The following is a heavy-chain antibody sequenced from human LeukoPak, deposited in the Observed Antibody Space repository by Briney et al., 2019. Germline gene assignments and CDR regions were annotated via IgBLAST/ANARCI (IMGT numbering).Heavy chain of an antibody. CDR3: ARDKDTSSCLDY. Sequence: SKTLSLTCTVSGGSISSYYWSWIRQPPGKGLEWIGYIYYSGSTKYNPSLKSRVTISVDTSKNQFSLKLSSVTAADTAVYYCARDKDTSSCLDYWGQGTLVTVSS. J-gene: IGHJ4*02. V-gene: IGHV4-59*01. CDR1: GGSISSYY. CDR2: IYYSGST. D-gene: IGHD6-13*01.